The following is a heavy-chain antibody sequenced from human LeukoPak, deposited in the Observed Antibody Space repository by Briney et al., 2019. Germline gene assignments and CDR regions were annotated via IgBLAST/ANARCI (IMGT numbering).Heavy chain of an antibody. CDR2: IYSSGST. CDR3: ARASLYSGYDYLDY. Sequence: SETLSLTCSVSGGSISRYFWTWIRQPAGKGLEWIGRIYSSGSTSYNPSLKSRLAMSVDTSQNQFSLKPSSVTAADTAVYYCARASLYSGYDYLDYWGQGTLVTVSA. CDR1: GGSISRYF. D-gene: IGHD5-12*01. J-gene: IGHJ4*02. V-gene: IGHV4-4*07.